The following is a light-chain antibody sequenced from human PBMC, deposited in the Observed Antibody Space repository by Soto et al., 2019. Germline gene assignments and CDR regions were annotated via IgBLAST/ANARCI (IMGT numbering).Light chain of an antibody. CDR3: QQRSNLPLT. CDR1: QSVSSY. J-gene: IGKJ4*01. Sequence: EIVLTQSPATLSLSPGERATLSCRASQSVSSYLAWYQQKPGQAPRLLIYDASHRATGIPARFSGSGSGTGFTLTISRLGPEDFAVYYCQQRSNLPLTFGGGTKVEIK. CDR2: DAS. V-gene: IGKV3-11*01.